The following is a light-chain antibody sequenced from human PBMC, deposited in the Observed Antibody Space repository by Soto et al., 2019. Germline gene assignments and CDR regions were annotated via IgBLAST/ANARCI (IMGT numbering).Light chain of an antibody. Sequence: QSALTQPPSASGSPGQSVAISCTGTASDIGGYTFVSWYQQHPGKAPKLLIYDGNKRPSGVPDRFSGSKSGNTASLTVSGLQADDEADYYCSAHGGTNPYVFGTGTKVTVL. J-gene: IGLJ1*01. CDR2: DGN. CDR1: ASDIGGYTF. V-gene: IGLV2-8*01. CDR3: SAHGGTNPYV.